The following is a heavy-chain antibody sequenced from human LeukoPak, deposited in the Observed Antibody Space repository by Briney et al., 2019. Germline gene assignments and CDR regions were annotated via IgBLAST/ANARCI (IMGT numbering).Heavy chain of an antibody. CDR1: GYTFTSYG. Sequence: ASVKVSCKASGYTFTSYGISWVRQAPGQGLEWMGWISAYNGNTNYAQKLQGRVTMTTDTSTSTAYMELRSLRSDDTAVYYCAIKVAATSAFDYWGQGTLVTVSS. CDR3: AIKVAATSAFDY. V-gene: IGHV1-18*01. J-gene: IGHJ4*02. CDR2: ISAYNGNT. D-gene: IGHD6-13*01.